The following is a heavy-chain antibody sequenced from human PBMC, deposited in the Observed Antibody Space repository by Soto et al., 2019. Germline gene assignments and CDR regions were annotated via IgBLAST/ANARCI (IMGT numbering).Heavy chain of an antibody. J-gene: IGHJ6*02. V-gene: IGHV5-51*01. CDR1: GYSFTSYW. CDR2: IYPGDSDT. D-gene: IGHD3-22*01. Sequence: GESLKISCKGSGYSFTSYWIGWVRQMPGKGLEWMGIIYPGDSDTRYSPSFQGQVTISADKSISTAYLQWSSLKASDTAMYYCARPPYYYDSSGYSPDYYYYGMDVWGQGTTVTVSS. CDR3: ARPPYYYDSSGYSPDYYYYGMDV.